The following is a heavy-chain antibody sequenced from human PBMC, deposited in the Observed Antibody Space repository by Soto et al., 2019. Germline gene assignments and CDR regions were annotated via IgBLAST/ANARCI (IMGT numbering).Heavy chain of an antibody. D-gene: IGHD2-15*01. CDR1: GGAFSDYA. V-gene: IGHV1-69*12. CDR3: ASWLKGPDIGNYYYGMDV. CDR2: IMPIFRAP. J-gene: IGHJ6*02. Sequence: QVQLVQSGAEVKKPGSSVKVSCKASGGAFSDYAFSWVRQAPGQGLEWLGGIMPIFRAPDYAQKFQGRVTITGAEFTRTAYMEMNSLRSEDTAVYYCASWLKGPDIGNYYYGMDVWGQGTTVTVS.